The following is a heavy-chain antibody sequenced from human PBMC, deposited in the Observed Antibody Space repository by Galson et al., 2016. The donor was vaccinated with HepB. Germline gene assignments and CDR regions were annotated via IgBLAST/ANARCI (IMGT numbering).Heavy chain of an antibody. Sequence: PALVKPTQTLMLTCTFSGFSLNISGVGVGWIRQPPGKALEWLALIYWDDDYRYSPSLRNRLSIIKDTSKNQVALTMINMDPVDTATYYCAHSDIEVAVVDYWGQGTLVTVSS. D-gene: IGHD6-19*01. CDR2: IYWDDDY. J-gene: IGHJ4*02. V-gene: IGHV2-5*02. CDR3: AHSDIEVAVVDY. CDR1: GFSLNISGVG.